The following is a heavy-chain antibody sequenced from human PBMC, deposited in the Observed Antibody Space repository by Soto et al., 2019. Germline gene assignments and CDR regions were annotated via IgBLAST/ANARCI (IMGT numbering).Heavy chain of an antibody. Sequence: QVHLVQSGAEVKKPGASVKVSCKGSGYAFTTYGITWVRQAPGQGLEWMGWISAHNGNTNYAQKLQGRVTVTRDTSTSTAYMEVSSLRSDDAAGYYCARGRYGDYWGQGALVTVSS. CDR1: GYAFTTYG. V-gene: IGHV1-18*01. J-gene: IGHJ4*02. CDR3: ARGRYGDY. D-gene: IGHD1-1*01. CDR2: ISAHNGNT.